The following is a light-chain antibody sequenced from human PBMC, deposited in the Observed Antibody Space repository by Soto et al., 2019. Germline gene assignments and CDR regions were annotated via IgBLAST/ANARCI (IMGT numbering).Light chain of an antibody. CDR2: ATS. CDR3: QQTYSAPQT. CDR1: QTISSW. Sequence: EIQLTQSPSFLSASVGDRVTITCRASQTISSWLAWYQQKPGKAPNLLIYATSSLQSGVPSRFSGSGSGTDFTLTISSLQAEDFATYFCQQTYSAPQTFGQGTKVDIK. J-gene: IGKJ1*01. V-gene: IGKV1-39*01.